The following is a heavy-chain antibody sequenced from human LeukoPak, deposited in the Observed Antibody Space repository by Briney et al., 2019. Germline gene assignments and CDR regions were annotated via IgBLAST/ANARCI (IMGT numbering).Heavy chain of an antibody. V-gene: IGHV3-30*03. CDR3: ARDPYQWLSSYYFDY. J-gene: IGHJ4*02. CDR2: ISYDGSNK. Sequence: GGSLRLSCAASGFTFSSYGMHWVRQAPGKGLEWVAVISYDGSNKYYADSVKGRFTISRDNSKNTLYPQMNSLRAEDTAVYYCARDPYQWLSSYYFDYWGQGTLVTVSS. CDR1: GFTFSSYG. D-gene: IGHD6-19*01.